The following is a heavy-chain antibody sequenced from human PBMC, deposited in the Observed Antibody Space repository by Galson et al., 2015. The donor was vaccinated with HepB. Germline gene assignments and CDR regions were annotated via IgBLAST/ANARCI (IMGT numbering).Heavy chain of an antibody. CDR2: IIPSGGTT. CDR3: ARNPGYCSGGSCYYYAMDV. Sequence: SVKVSCKASGYSFTYYYIHWVRQAPGQGLEWMGVIIPSGGTTTYARKFQGRVTITRDMSTSTVYMELSSLRSEDTAVYYCARNPGYCSGGSCYYYAMDVWGQGTTVTVS. J-gene: IGHJ6*02. V-gene: IGHV1-46*01. CDR1: GYSFTYYY. D-gene: IGHD2-15*01.